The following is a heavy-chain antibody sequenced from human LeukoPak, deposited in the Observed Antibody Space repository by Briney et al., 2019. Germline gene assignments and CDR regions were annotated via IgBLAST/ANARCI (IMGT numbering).Heavy chain of an antibody. J-gene: IGHJ4*02. V-gene: IGHV3-15*01. CDR2: IKSKTDGGTT. D-gene: IGHD2-21*01. CDR1: GLIFSNAW. Sequence: GESLRLSCAASGLIFSNAWMSWVRQAPGKGLEWVGRIKSKTDGGTTDYAAPVKGRFTISRDDSKNTLYLQMNSLKTEDTAVYYCTTGTYCGGDCLDYWGQGTLVTVSS. CDR3: TTGTYCGGDCLDY.